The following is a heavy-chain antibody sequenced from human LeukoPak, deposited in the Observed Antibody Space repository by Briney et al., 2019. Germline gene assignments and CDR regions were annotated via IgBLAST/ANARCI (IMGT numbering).Heavy chain of an antibody. D-gene: IGHD5-12*01. CDR1: GGSFSGYY. CDR2: INHSGST. J-gene: IGHJ6*02. V-gene: IGHV4-34*01. Sequence: SETLSLTCAVYGGSFSGYYWSWIRQPPGKGLEWIGEINHSGSTNYNPSLKSRVTISVDTSKNQFSLKLSSVTAADTAVYYCARVRWLRSPYYYYYGMDVWGQGTTVTVSS. CDR3: ARVRWLRSPYYYYYGMDV.